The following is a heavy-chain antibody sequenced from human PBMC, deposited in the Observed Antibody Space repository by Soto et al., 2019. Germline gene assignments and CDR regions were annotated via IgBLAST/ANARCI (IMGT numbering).Heavy chain of an antibody. V-gene: IGHV2-26*01. J-gene: IGHJ6*02. CDR3: ARMNVDSYQFYYAMDV. Sequence: SGPTLVNPTETLTLTCTVSGFSLTTGKMGVSWIRQPPGKALEWLAHIFSDNERSYSTSLQGRLTISKDTSGSQVVLSMTNVDPVDTATYYCARMNVDSYQFYYAMDVWGQGTTVTVSS. D-gene: IGHD4-17*01. CDR2: IFSDNER. CDR1: GFSLTTGKMG.